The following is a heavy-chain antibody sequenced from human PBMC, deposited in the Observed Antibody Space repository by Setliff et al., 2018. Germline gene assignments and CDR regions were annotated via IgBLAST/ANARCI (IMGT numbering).Heavy chain of an antibody. V-gene: IGHV4-30-4*08. CDR2: IYSSGST. CDR3: AREQWLDPPGYYYMDV. J-gene: IGHJ6*03. CDR1: GGSISSGDYY. Sequence: SETLSLTCTVSGGSISSGDYYWSWIRQPPGKGLEWIGYIYSSGSTYYNPYLKSRVTMSIDTSKNQFSLKLNTVTAADMAVYYCAREQWLDPPGYYYMDVWAKGTTVTVSS. D-gene: IGHD6-19*01.